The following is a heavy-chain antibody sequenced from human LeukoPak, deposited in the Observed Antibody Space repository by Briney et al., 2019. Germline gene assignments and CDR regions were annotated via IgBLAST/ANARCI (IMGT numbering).Heavy chain of an antibody. CDR2: ISSSSSYI. CDR3: ARDLQRGNYASVSAFDI. V-gene: IGHV3-21*04. J-gene: IGHJ3*02. D-gene: IGHD1-7*01. Sequence: PGGSLRLSCAASGFTFSSYSMNWVRQAPGKGLERVSSISSSSSYIYYADSVRGRFTISRDNVKNSLYLQMNSLRAEDTAVYYCARDLQRGNYASVSAFDIWGQGTMVTVSS. CDR1: GFTFSSYS.